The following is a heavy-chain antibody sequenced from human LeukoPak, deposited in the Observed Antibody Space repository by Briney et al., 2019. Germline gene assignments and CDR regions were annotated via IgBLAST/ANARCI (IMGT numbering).Heavy chain of an antibody. J-gene: IGHJ6*03. D-gene: IGHD6-19*01. V-gene: IGHV3-23*01. CDR1: GFTFSSYA. CDR3: AKWDGWLDYYYYMDV. CDR2: ISGSGGST. Sequence: GGSLRLSCAASGFTFSSYAMSWVRQAPGKGLEWVSAISGSGGSTYYADSVKGRFTISRDNSKNTLYLQMNSLRAEDTAVYYCAKWDGWLDYYYYMDVWGKGTTVTVSS.